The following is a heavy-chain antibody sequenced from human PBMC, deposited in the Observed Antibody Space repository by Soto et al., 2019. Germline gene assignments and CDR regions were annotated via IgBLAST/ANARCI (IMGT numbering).Heavy chain of an antibody. Sequence: SETLSLTCTVSGGSISSYYWRWIRQPPGKGLEWIGYIYYSGSTNYSPSLKSRVTISVDTSKNQFSLKLSSVTAADTAVYYCARDSEDYYDSSGYYPPDYFYGMDVWGQWTRVTVSS. V-gene: IGHV4-59*01. CDR1: GGSISSYY. J-gene: IGHJ6*02. CDR2: IYYSGST. D-gene: IGHD3-22*01. CDR3: ARDSEDYYDSSGYYPPDYFYGMDV.